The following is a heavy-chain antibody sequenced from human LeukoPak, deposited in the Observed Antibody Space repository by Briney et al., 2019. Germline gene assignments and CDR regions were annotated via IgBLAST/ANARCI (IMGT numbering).Heavy chain of an antibody. Sequence: GASVTVSCKASGYTFTSYYMHWVRQAPGQGLEWMGIINPSGGSTSYAQKFQGRVTMTRDMSTSTVYMELSSLRSEDTAVYYCAIGSGGIAVAYNYFDYWGQGTLVTVSS. V-gene: IGHV1-46*01. CDR2: INPSGGST. CDR1: GYTFTSYY. D-gene: IGHD6-19*01. CDR3: AIGSGGIAVAYNYFDY. J-gene: IGHJ4*02.